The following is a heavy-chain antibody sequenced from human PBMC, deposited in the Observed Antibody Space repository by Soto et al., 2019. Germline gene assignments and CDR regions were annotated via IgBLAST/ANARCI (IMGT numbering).Heavy chain of an antibody. V-gene: IGHV5-51*01. CDR1: GYSFTSYW. Sequence: GESPNISCKGSGYSFTSYWIGWVRQMPGKGLEWMGIIYPGDSDTRYSPSFQGQVTISADKSISTAYLQWSSLKASDTAMYYCARHRRVVVSSFRPPSYYIDFRGKGTSLTVS. CDR2: IYPGDSDT. CDR3: ARHRRVVVSSFRPPSYYIDF. J-gene: IGHJ6*03. D-gene: IGHD6-6*01.